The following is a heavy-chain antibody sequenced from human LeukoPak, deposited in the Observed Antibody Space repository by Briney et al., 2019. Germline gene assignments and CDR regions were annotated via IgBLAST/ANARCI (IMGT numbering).Heavy chain of an antibody. CDR1: GGTFSSYA. CDR2: IIPIFGTA. CDR3: ARLTIFGNDAFDI. D-gene: IGHD3-3*01. Sequence: GSSVKVSCKASGGTFSSYAISWVRQAPGQGLEWMGGIIPIFGTANYAQKFQGRVTITADESTSTAYMELSSLRSEDTAAYYCARLTIFGNDAFDIWGQGTMVTVSS. J-gene: IGHJ3*02. V-gene: IGHV1-69*01.